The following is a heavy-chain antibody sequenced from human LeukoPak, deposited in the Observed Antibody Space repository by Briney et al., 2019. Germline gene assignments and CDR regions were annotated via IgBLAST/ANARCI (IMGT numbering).Heavy chain of an antibody. V-gene: IGHV3-23*01. CDR2: ISGSGGST. CDR1: GFTFSTYA. CDR3: AAPLKVAYFDY. J-gene: IGHJ4*02. Sequence: GSLRLSCTASGFTFSTYAMSWVRQAPGKGLEWVSAISGSGGSTYYADSVKGRSTISRDNSKNTLYLQMNSLRAEDTAVYYCAAPLKVAYFDYWGQGTLVTVSS. D-gene: IGHD5-12*01.